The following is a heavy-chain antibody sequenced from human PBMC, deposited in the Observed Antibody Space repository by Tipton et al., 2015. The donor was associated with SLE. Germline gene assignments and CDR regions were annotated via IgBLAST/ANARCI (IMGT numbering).Heavy chain of an antibody. CDR1: GDSITYYY. Sequence: TLSLTCTVSGDSITYYYWSWIRQPPGKGLEWIGYVYYGGSTNYNPSLKSRVTISVDTSKNQFSLKLSSVTAADTAVYYCARGIVAAFYYWGQGTLVTVSS. CDR3: ARGIVAAFYY. D-gene: IGHD6-6*01. V-gene: IGHV4-59*12. J-gene: IGHJ4*02. CDR2: VYYGGST.